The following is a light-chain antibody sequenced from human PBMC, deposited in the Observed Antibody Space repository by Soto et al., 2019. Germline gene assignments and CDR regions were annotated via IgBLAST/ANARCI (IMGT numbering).Light chain of an antibody. J-gene: IGKJ1*01. CDR2: DAS. CDR1: QTVSSSY. Sequence: EIMLTQSPATLSLSPGERATLSCGASQTVSSSYLAWYQQKPGLAPRLLIYDASSRATGIPDRFSGSGSGTDFTLTISRLEPEDFGVYYCQQYDNSPWTFGQGTKVEIK. V-gene: IGKV3D-20*01. CDR3: QQYDNSPWT.